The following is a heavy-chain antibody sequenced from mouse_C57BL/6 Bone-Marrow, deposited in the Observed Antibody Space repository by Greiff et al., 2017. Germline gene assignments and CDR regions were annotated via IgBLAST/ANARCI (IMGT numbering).Heavy chain of an antibody. CDR1: GFSLSTFGMG. J-gene: IGHJ2*01. CDR3: ARTGGFDY. Sequence: QVTLKVSGPGILQPSQTLSLSCSFSGFSLSTFGMGVGWLRPPSGNGLEWLAHIWWGYDKYYNQSLKSRPTISNDTSNNPVFLQIALVDTADAATYYCARTGGFDYWGQGTTLTVSS. CDR2: IWWGYDK. V-gene: IGHV8-8*01.